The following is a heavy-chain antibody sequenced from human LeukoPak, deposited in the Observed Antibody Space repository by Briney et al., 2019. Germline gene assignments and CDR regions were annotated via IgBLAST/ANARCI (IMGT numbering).Heavy chain of an antibody. CDR3: ARDRRPVVRVVTDAFDI. V-gene: IGHV3-23*01. CDR1: GFTFSSYD. Sequence: GGSLRLSCAASGFTFSSYDMRWVRQAPGKGLEWVSGISGSGGSTYYADSVKGRFTISRDNSKNTLYLQMGSLRAEDMAVYYCARDRRPVVRVVTDAFDIWGQGTMVTVSS. D-gene: IGHD3-10*01. CDR2: ISGSGGST. J-gene: IGHJ3*02.